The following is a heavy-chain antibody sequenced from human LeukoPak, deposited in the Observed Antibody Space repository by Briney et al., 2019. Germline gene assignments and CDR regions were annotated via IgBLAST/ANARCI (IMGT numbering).Heavy chain of an antibody. Sequence: GGSLRLSCAASGFTFDDYTMHWVRQAPGKGLEWVSLISGDGGSTYYADSVKGRFTISRDNSKNTLFLQMNSLRVEDTAVYYCAKGKAYDNLDWFDPWGQGTLVTVSS. CDR3: AKGKAYDNLDWFDP. V-gene: IGHV3-43*02. J-gene: IGHJ5*02. CDR2: ISGDGGST. D-gene: IGHD3-9*01. CDR1: GFTFDDYT.